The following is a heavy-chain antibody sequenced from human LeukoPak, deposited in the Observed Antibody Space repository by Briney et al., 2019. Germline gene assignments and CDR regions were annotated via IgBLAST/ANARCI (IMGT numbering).Heavy chain of an antibody. D-gene: IGHD2-8*02. Sequence: ASVKVSCKASGYTFTSYGISWVRQAPGQGLEWMGWIGAYNGNTNYAQKLQGRVTMTTDTSTSTAYMELSRLRSEDTAVYYCVTEGYCTSDNCYVHWGQGTLVTVSS. J-gene: IGHJ5*02. V-gene: IGHV1-18*01. CDR2: IGAYNGNT. CDR3: VTEGYCTSDNCYVH. CDR1: GYTFTSYG.